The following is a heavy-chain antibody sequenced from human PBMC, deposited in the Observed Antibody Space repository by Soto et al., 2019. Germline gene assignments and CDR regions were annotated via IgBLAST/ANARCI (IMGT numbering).Heavy chain of an antibody. CDR3: ARRAFGSSRSFDT. V-gene: IGHV3-23*01. J-gene: IGHJ3*02. D-gene: IGHD6-6*01. Sequence: GGSLRLSCAASGFAFSSHPMSWVRQAPERGLEWVSGISDSGGLTYNADSVKGRFTISRDNSKNTLFLQMNSLRAEDTAVYYCARRAFGSSRSFDTWGQGTMVTVSS. CDR2: ISDSGGLT. CDR1: GFAFSSHP.